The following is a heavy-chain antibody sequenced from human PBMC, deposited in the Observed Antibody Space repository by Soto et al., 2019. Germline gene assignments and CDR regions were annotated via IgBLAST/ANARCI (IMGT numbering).Heavy chain of an antibody. CDR1: GGSISSSTW. CDR3: ARVFTPNIAAAGTFDY. V-gene: IGHV4-4*02. J-gene: IGHJ4*02. CDR2: IYHSGGT. Sequence: QVQLQESGPGLVKPSGTLSLTCAVSGGSISSSTWWSWVGHPPGRGRGWIGEIYHSGGTNYNPSLKSRVTISVDKSKNQFSLKLSSVTAADTAVYYCARVFTPNIAAAGTFDYWGQGTLVTVSS. D-gene: IGHD6-13*01.